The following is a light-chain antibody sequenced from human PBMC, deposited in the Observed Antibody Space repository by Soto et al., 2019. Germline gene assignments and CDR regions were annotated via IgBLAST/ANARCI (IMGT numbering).Light chain of an antibody. J-gene: IGKJ1*01. CDR2: GAS. Sequence: IVLTQSPGTLSLSPGERATLSCRASQSVTSSYLAWYQLKPGQAPRLLIYGASSRAIGIPDRFSGSGSGTDFTLTISRLDPEDFAVYFCQQYGSSPRTFGQGTKVDI. CDR3: QQYGSSPRT. CDR1: QSVTSSY. V-gene: IGKV3-20*01.